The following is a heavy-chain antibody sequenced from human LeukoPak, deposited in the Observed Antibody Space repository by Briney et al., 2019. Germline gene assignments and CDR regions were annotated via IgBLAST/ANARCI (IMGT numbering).Heavy chain of an antibody. CDR1: GFTFSSYG. Sequence: SGGSLRLSCAASGFTFSSYGMHWVRQAPGKGLEWVAVISFDGSNEYYADSVRGRFTISRDNSKNTVYVQMNSLRVEDTAVYYCAKSRSGSANWALQIFDNWGQGTLVTVSS. CDR3: AKSRSGSANWALQIFDN. D-gene: IGHD1-1*01. J-gene: IGHJ4*02. V-gene: IGHV3-30*18. CDR2: ISFDGSNE.